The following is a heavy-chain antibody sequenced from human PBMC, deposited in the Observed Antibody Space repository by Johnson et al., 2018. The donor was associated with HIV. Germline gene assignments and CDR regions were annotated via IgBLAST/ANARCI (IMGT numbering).Heavy chain of an antibody. V-gene: IGHV3-30-3*01. D-gene: IGHD1-14*01. CDR1: GFTFSSYA. CDR3: ARLPSGTSRDDLDI. Sequence: QMLLVESGGGVVQPGRSRRLSCAASGFTFSSYAMHWVRQAPGKGLEWVAVISYDGSNKYYADSVKGRFTISRDNSKNTLYLQMNSLRAEETAVYYCARLPSGTSRDDLDIGGEGTMVTVSS. J-gene: IGHJ3*02. CDR2: ISYDGSNK.